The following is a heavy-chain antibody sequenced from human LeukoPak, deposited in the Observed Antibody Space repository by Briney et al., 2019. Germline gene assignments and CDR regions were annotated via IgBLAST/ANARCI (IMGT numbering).Heavy chain of an antibody. J-gene: IGHJ5*02. CDR2: ISGSGGST. CDR3: AKDVSVGYCSGGSCPNWFDP. D-gene: IGHD2-15*01. CDR1: GFTFSSYA. V-gene: IGHV3-23*01. Sequence: GSLRLSCAASGFTFSSYAMSWVRQAPGKGLEWVSAISGSGGSTYYADSVEGRFTISRDNSKNTLYLQMNSLRAEDTAVYYCAKDVSVGYCSGGSCPNWFDPWGQGTLVTVS.